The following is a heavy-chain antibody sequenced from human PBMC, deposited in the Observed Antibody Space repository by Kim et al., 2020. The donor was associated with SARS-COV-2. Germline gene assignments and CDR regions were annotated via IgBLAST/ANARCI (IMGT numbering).Heavy chain of an antibody. CDR3: AKDLPGDY. Sequence: GSNTYYADSVKGRFTISRDNSKNTMYLQMNSLRGEDTAVYYCAKDLPGDYWGQGTLVTVSS. CDR2: GSNT. V-gene: IGHV3-30*02. J-gene: IGHJ4*02.